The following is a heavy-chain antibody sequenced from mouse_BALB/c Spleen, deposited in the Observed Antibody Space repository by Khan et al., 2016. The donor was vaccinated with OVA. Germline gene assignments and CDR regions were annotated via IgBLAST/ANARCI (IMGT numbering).Heavy chain of an antibody. V-gene: IGHV2-9*02. J-gene: IGHJ3*01. CDR1: GFYLTSYG. CDR3: ARDTTATPY. CDR2: IWAGGGK. D-gene: IGHD1-2*01. Sequence: QVQLKESGPGLVAPSQSLSITCTVSGFYLTSYGVHWVRQPPGKGLEWLGIIWAGGGKNYNSALMSRLSISKDNSKGQVFLKMNSLQTDDTAMYYCARDTTATPYWGQGTLVTVSA.